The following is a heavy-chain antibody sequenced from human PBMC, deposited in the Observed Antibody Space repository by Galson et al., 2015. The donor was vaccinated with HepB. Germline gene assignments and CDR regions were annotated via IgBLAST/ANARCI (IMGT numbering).Heavy chain of an antibody. J-gene: IGHJ1*01. CDR1: GFTFSTYG. CDR2: ISYDGSNK. D-gene: IGHD6-13*01. V-gene: IGHV3-30*18. CDR3: AKGPPGGGAAPGAGYFQH. Sequence: SLRLSCAASGFTFSTYGMHWVRQAPGKGLEWVTVISYDGSNKYYADSVKGRFTISRDNSKSTLYLQMNSQRAEDTAVYYCAKGPPGGGAAPGAGYFQHWGQGTLVTVSS.